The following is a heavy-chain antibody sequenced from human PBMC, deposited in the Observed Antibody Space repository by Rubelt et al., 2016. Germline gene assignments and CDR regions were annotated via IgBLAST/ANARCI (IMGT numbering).Heavy chain of an antibody. D-gene: IGHD3-10*01. J-gene: IGHJ6*02. V-gene: IGHV1-8*01. Sequence: QVQLVQSGAEVKKPGASVKVSCKASGYAFTNYNINWVRQAAGQGLEWMGWLNPNSGNTGHAQNCQGRVTMTRKTSISTAYMELSSLRSEDTAVYYCARQAGHGMDVGGQGTTVTVSS. CDR3: ARQAGHGMDV. CDR2: LNPNSGNT. CDR1: GYAFTNYN.